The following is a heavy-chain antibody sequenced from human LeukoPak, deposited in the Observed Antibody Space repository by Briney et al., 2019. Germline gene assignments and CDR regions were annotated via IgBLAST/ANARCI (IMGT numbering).Heavy chain of an antibody. CDR2: INTNTGNP. CDR3: ARVRVGRSGYYFEY. CDR1: GYTFIRNG. D-gene: IGHD3-22*01. V-gene: IGHV7-4-1*01. Sequence: GASVKVSCKASGYTFIRNGISWVRQAPGQGLEWMGWINTNTGNPTYAQGFTGRFVFSLDTSVSTAYLQIRSLKAEDTAVYYCARVRVGRSGYYFEYWGQGTLVTVSS. J-gene: IGHJ4*02.